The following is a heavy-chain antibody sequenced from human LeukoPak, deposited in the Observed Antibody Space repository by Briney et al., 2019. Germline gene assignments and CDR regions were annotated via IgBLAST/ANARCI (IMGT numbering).Heavy chain of an antibody. CDR1: GGSISSGSYY. D-gene: IGHD2-2*01. Sequence: SETLPLTCTVSGGSISSGSYYWTWIRQPAGKGLEWIGRIYTSGSTNYNPSLKSRVTISVDTSKNQFSLKLSSVTAADTAVYYCATIVVPAANDYLYMDVWGKGTTVTVSS. CDR3: ATIVVPAANDYLYMDV. V-gene: IGHV4-61*02. CDR2: IYTSGST. J-gene: IGHJ6*03.